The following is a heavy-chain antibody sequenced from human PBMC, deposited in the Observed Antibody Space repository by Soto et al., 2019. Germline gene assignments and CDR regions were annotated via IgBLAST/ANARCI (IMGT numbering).Heavy chain of an antibody. CDR3: ARESKKWPDF. CDR2: IRAYNGNT. V-gene: IGHV1-18*04. Sequence: ASVKVSCKASGYRFSSYPINWVRQAPGQGLEWLGWIRAYNGNTKYVEKLQGRVTMTTDTSTSTAYMELRNLRSDDTAVYYCARESKKWPDFWGPGTLVTVSS. D-gene: IGHD5-12*01. J-gene: IGHJ4*02. CDR1: GYRFSSYP.